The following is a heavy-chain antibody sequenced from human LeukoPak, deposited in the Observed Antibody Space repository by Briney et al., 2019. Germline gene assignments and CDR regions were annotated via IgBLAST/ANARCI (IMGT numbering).Heavy chain of an antibody. CDR2: IYSGGST. CDR3: ARVRLDFWSGYYRNNWFDP. D-gene: IGHD3-3*01. Sequence: GGSLRLSCAASGFTVSSNYMSWVRQAPGKGLAWVSVIYSGGSTYYADSVKGRFTISRDNSKNTLYLQMNSLRAEDTAVYYCARVRLDFWSGYYRNNWFDPWGQGTLVTVSS. V-gene: IGHV3-53*01. CDR1: GFTVSSNY. J-gene: IGHJ5*02.